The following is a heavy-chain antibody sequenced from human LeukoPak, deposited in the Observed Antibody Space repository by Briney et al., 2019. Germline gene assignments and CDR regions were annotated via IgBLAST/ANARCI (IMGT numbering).Heavy chain of an antibody. CDR3: ARGPAMLRGSAAYFDY. CDR2: IYHSGSYSSGST. D-gene: IGHD3-10*01. Sequence: SETLSLTCTVSGGSVSSYYWSWIRQPPGKGLEWIGYIYHSGSYSSGSTNYNPSLKSRVTISVDTSKNQFSLKLTSVTAADTAVYYCARGPAMLRGSAAYFDYWGQGTLVTVSS. V-gene: IGHV4-59*02. CDR1: GGSVSSYY. J-gene: IGHJ4*02.